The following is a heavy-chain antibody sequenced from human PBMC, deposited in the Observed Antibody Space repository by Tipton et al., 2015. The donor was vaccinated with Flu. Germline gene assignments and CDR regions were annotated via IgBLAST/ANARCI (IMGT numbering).Heavy chain of an antibody. D-gene: IGHD4-11*01. J-gene: IGHJ5*02. CDR1: GFTVSSNY. Sequence: QLVQSGGGLIQPGGSLRLSCAASGFTVSSNYMSWVRQAPGKGLEWVSVIYSGGSTYYADSVKGRFTISRDNSKNTLYLQMNSLRAEDTAVYFCARRDYSNYVSEPKSWFDPWGRGILVTVSS. CDR2: IYSGGST. CDR3: ARRDYSNYVSEPKSWFDP. V-gene: IGHV3-53*01.